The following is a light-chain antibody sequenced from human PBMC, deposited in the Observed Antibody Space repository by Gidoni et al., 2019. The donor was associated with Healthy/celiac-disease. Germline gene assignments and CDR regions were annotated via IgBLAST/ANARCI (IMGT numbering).Light chain of an antibody. CDR3: QQRSNWPPFMYT. J-gene: IGKJ2*01. CDR2: DAS. CDR1: QSVSSY. Sequence: EIVLTQSPATLSLSPGERATLSCRASQSVSSYLAWYQQKPGQAPRLLIYDASNRATGIPARFSGSGSGTDFTLTISSLEPEDFAVYYWQQRSNWPPFMYTFGQGTKLEIK. V-gene: IGKV3-11*01.